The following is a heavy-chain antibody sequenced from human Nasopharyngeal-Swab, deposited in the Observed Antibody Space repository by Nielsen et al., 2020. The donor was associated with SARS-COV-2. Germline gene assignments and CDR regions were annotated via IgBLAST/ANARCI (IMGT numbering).Heavy chain of an antibody. V-gene: IGHV4-59*01. CDR2: IYYSGST. D-gene: IGHD3-16*01. CDR3: AIGGGGSYYYGMDV. Sequence: WIRQPPGQGLEWIGYIYYSGSTSYNPSLKSRVTISVDTSKNQFSLKLSSVTAADTAVYYCAIGGGGSYYYGMDVWGQGTTVTVSS. J-gene: IGHJ6*02.